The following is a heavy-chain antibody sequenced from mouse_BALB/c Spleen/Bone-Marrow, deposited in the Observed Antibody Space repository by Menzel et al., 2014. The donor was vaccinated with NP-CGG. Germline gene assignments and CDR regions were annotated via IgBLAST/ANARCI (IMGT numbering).Heavy chain of an antibody. CDR1: GYTFTSYW. V-gene: IGHV1S22*01. CDR3: TRSPITTVVAETMDC. D-gene: IGHD1-1*01. Sequence: LQESGSELVRPGTSVKLSCKAPGYTFTSYWMHWVKQRPGQGLEWIGNIYPFSGSSNYDEKFKSKATLTVDTSSSTAYMQLISLTSEDSAVYYCTRSPITTVVAETMDCWGQGTSVTVSS. J-gene: IGHJ4*01. CDR2: IYPFSGSS.